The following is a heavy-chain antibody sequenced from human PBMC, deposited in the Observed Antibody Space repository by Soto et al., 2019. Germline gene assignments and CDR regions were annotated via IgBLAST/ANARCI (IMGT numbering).Heavy chain of an antibody. D-gene: IGHD2-2*01. Sequence: QVQLQESGPGLVKPSQTLSLTCTVSGGSISSGGYYWSWIRQHPGKGLEWIGYIYYSGSTYYNPSLESRVTISVDKSKIQFSLKLSSVTAADTAVYYCARDGLRCSSTSCYPTNWFDPWGQGTLVTVSS. CDR2: IYYSGST. CDR3: ARDGLRCSSTSCYPTNWFDP. CDR1: GGSISSGGYY. V-gene: IGHV4-31*03. J-gene: IGHJ5*02.